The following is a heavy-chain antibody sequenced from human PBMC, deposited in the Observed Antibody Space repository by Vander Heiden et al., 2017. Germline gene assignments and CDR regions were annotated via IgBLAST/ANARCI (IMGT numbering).Heavy chain of an antibody. CDR2: IYPGDFDL. CDR1: GYSFTSYW. CDR3: TRAPSSTLNFYYFDY. V-gene: IGHV5-51*01. D-gene: IGHD6-13*01. Sequence: EVQLVQSGAEVKKPGESLTISCQGSGYSFTSYWIGWVRQMPGKGLEWMGIIYPGDFDLRYSPSFEGQVTISLDTSISTTYLHWSSLEASDTAMYYCTRAPSSTLNFYYFDYWGQGSLVTVSS. J-gene: IGHJ4*02.